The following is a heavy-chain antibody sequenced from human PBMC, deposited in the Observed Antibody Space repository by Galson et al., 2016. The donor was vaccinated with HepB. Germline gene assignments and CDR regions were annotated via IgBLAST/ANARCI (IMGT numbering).Heavy chain of an antibody. CDR2: IYYSGST. CDR1: GGSISSGDYY. Sequence: TLSLTCTVSGGSISSGDYYWSWIRQHPGKGLEWIGYIYYSGSTYYNPSLKSRVSISVDTSKNQFSLKGSSVTAADTAIYYGARLFEQQLEWEDYWYFDLWGRGTLVTGSS. V-gene: IGHV4-31*03. CDR3: ARLFEQQLEWEDYWYFDL. D-gene: IGHD6-13*01. J-gene: IGHJ2*01.